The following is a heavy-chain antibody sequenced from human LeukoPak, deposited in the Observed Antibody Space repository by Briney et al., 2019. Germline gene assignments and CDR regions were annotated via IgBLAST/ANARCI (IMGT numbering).Heavy chain of an antibody. CDR3: ARGTPNYYDSSGYSNFDY. Sequence: TASETLSLTCAVYGGSFSGYYWSWIRQPPGKGLEWIGGINHSGSTNYNPSLKSRVTISVDTSKNQFSLKLSSVTAADTAVYYCARGTPNYYDSSGYSNFDYWGQGTLVTVSS. V-gene: IGHV4-34*01. CDR1: GGSFSGYY. J-gene: IGHJ4*02. D-gene: IGHD3-22*01. CDR2: INHSGST.